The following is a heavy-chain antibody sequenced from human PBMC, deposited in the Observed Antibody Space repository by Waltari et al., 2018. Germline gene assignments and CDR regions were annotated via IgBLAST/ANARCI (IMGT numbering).Heavy chain of an antibody. CDR2: ISRSGSTI. CDR1: GFTFSSYE. J-gene: IGHJ4*02. D-gene: IGHD1-1*01. V-gene: IGHV3-48*03. CDR3: ARDETGTYDY. Sequence: EVQLVESGGGLVQPGGSLRLSCAASGFTFSSYEMNWVRQAPGKGLEWVSYISRSGSTIYYADSVKGRFTISRDNAKNSLYLQMNSLRAEDTAVYYCARDETGTYDYWGQGTLVTVSS.